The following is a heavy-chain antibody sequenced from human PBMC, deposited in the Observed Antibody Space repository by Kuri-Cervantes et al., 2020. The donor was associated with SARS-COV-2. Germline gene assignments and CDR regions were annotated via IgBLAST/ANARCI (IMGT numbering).Heavy chain of an antibody. D-gene: IGHD6-19*01. CDR2: INYSGTT. CDR1: GGSFSNFL. CDR3: ARLRRHNDGWFATGYYMDV. V-gene: IGHV4-34*01. J-gene: IGHJ6*03. Sequence: SEPLSLTCGVYGGSFSNFLWDWVRPPPGKGLEWIGEINYSGTTNYNPSLKSRVTISVDPSKNLFSLNLTSVTAADTDMYYCARLRRHNDGWFATGYYMDVWGKGTTVTVSS.